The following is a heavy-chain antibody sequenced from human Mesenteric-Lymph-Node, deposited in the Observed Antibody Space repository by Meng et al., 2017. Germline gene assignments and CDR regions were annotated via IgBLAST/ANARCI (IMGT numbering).Heavy chain of an antibody. J-gene: IGHJ3*02. CDR1: GITPNKNP. Sequence: GESLKISCTVSGITPNKNPMAWVRRAAGKGLEWVSGISDNGVSTYYAVSMKGRFAISRDNSKNTLFLEMNSLRVDDTAVYYCARVESNAFDIWGQGTMVTVSS. V-gene: IGHV3-23*01. CDR3: ARVESNAFDI. CDR2: ISDNGVST. D-gene: IGHD5/OR15-5a*01.